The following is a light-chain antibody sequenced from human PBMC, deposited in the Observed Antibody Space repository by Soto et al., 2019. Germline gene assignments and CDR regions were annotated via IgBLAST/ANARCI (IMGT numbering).Light chain of an antibody. J-gene: IGLJ3*02. V-gene: IGLV2-11*01. CDR1: NGDIGNYNY. Sequence: QSALTQPRSVSGSPGQSVTISCTGTNGDIGNYNYVSWYQQHPGKAPKVMIYDVTKRPSGVPDRFSGSTSGNTASLTISGLQAEDEADYYCCSYPGSHTWVFGGGTKLTVL. CDR3: CSYPGSHTWV. CDR2: DVT.